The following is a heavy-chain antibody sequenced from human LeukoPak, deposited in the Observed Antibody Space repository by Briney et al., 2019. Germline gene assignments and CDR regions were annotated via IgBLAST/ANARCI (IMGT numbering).Heavy chain of an antibody. D-gene: IGHD3-16*01. V-gene: IGHV3-33*01. CDR2: IWYEGSNK. J-gene: IGHJ6*03. CDR1: GFTFSSYG. Sequence: GGSLRLSCAASGFTFSSYGMHWVRQAPGKGLEWVAVIWYEGSNKYYADSVKGRFTISRDNSKNTLYLQMNSLRAEDTAVYYCARETDQGGRYYMDVWGKGTTVTVSS. CDR3: ARETDQGGRYYMDV.